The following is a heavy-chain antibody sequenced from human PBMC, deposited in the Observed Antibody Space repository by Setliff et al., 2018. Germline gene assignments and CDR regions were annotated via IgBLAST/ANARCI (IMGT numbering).Heavy chain of an antibody. CDR2: FDPEDDEI. D-gene: IGHD3-22*01. CDR3: ATKDYDTSGYYRPFGF. Sequence: GASVKVSCKVSGYTLTELSRHWVRQAPGKGLEWMGGFDPEDDEIIYAQKFLGRVTMTEDTSTDTAYMELSSLRSEDTAVYYCATKDYDTSGYYRPFGFWGQGTLVTVSS. V-gene: IGHV1-24*01. J-gene: IGHJ4*01. CDR1: GYTLTELS.